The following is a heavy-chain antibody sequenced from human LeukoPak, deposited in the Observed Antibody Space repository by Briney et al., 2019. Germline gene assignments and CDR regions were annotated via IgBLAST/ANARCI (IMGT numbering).Heavy chain of an antibody. CDR1: GYTFTSYA. CDR3: ARPLWFGELYDY. V-gene: IGHV1-3*01. Sequence: ASEKVSCKASGYTFTSYAMHWVRQAPGQRLEWMGWINAGNGNTKYSQKFQGRVTITRDTSASTAYMELSSLRSEDTAVYYCARPLWFGELYDYWGQGTLVTVSS. D-gene: IGHD3-10*01. J-gene: IGHJ4*02. CDR2: INAGNGNT.